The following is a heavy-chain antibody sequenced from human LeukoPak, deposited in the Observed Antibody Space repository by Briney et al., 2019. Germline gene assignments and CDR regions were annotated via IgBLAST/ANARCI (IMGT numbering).Heavy chain of an antibody. D-gene: IGHD2-8*01. CDR1: EFSFSTYS. V-gene: IGHV3-48*02. CDR2: ITSSSSTL. CDR3: ARGRREMGYASFDY. J-gene: IGHJ4*02. Sequence: GGSLRLSCAASEFSFSTYSMNWVRQAPGKGLEWVSYITSSSSTLYYADSVKGRFTISRDNAKNSLYLQMNSLRDEDTAVYYCARGRREMGYASFDYWGQGTLVTVS.